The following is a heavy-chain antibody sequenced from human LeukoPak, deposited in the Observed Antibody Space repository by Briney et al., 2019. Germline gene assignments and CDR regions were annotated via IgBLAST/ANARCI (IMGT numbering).Heavy chain of an antibody. J-gene: IGHJ6*02. CDR2: INHSGST. CDR1: GGSFSGYY. D-gene: IGHD6-6*01. CDR3: ARAVPYSSSSHGMDV. Sequence: ETLSLTCAVYGGSFSGYYWSWIRQPPGKGLEWIGEINHSGSTNYNPSLKSRVTISVDTSKNQFSLKLSSVTAAGTAVYYCARAVPYSSSSHGMDVWGQGTTVTVSS. V-gene: IGHV4-34*01.